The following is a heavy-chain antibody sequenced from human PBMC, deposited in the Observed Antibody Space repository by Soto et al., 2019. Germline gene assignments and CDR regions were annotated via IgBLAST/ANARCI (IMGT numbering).Heavy chain of an antibody. V-gene: IGHV3-33*01. CDR1: GFTFSSYG. CDR3: ARGPCGGDCYYDY. J-gene: IGHJ4*02. D-gene: IGHD2-21*02. CDR2: IRYDGSNK. Sequence: QAGGSLRLSCAASGFTFSSYGMHWVRQAPGKGLEWVAVIRYDGSNKYYADSVKGRFTISRDNSKNTLYLQMNSLRAEDTAVYYCARGPCGGDCYYDYWGQGTLVTVSS.